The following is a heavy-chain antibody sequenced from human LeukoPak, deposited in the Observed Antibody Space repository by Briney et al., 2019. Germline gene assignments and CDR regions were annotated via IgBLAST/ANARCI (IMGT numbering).Heavy chain of an antibody. CDR1: GYTFTNYD. CDR3: ARGRSPGKSMEYYYYLEV. V-gene: IGHV1-8*03. CDR2: MNPNSGTT. Sequence: ASVKVSCKASGYTFTNYDINWVRQATGQGLEWMGWMNPNSGTTGYAQKFLGRVTITRNTSISTTYMELSSLRSEDTAVYYCARGRSPGKSMEYYYYLEVWGKGTTVTLPS. J-gene: IGHJ6*03. D-gene: IGHD1-1*01.